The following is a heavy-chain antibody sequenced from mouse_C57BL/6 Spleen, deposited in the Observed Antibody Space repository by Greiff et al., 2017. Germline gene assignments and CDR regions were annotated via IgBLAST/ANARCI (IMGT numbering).Heavy chain of an antibody. CDR2: ISSGSSTI. Sequence: EVKLVESGGGLEKPGGSLKLSCAASGFTFSDYGMHWVRQAPEKGLEWVAYISSGSSTIYYADTVKGRFTISRDNAKNTLFLQMTSLRSEDTAMYYCARDGYDAGGYYAMDYWGQGTSVTVSS. J-gene: IGHJ4*01. V-gene: IGHV5-17*01. D-gene: IGHD2-2*01. CDR1: GFTFSDYG. CDR3: ARDGYDAGGYYAMDY.